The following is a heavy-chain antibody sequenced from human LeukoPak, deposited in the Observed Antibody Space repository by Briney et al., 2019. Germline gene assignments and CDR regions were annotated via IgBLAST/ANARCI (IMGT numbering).Heavy chain of an antibody. CDR2: IYTSGST. CDR1: GGSISSYY. V-gene: IGHV4-4*07. D-gene: IGHD2-2*01. J-gene: IGHJ6*02. Sequence: PSETLSLTCTVSGGSISSYYWSWIRQPAGKGLEWIGRIYTSGSTNYNPSLKSRVTMSVDTSKNQCSLKLSSVTAADTAVYYCARDRYCSSTSCLDYYYYGMDVWGQGTTVTVSS. CDR3: ARDRYCSSTSCLDYYYYGMDV.